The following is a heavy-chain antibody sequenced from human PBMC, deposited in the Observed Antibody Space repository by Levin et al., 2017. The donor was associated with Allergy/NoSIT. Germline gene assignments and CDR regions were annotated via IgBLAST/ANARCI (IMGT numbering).Heavy chain of an antibody. CDR2: ISYDGTIK. CDR3: ASLNYYGSGNYYNPSDY. J-gene: IGHJ4*02. V-gene: IGHV3-30-3*01. Sequence: PGGSLRLSCAASGFTFSIYAMHWVRQAPGKGLEWVAVISYDGTIKYYADSVKGRFTISRDNSKNTLYLQMNSLTAEDTAVYYCASLNYYGSGNYYNPSDYWGQGTLVTVSS. CDR1: GFTFSIYA. D-gene: IGHD3-10*01.